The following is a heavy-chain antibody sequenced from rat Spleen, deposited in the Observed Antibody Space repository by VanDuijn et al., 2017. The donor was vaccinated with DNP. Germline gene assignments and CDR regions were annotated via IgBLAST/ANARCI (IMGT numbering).Heavy chain of an antibody. J-gene: IGHJ4*01. CDR1: GFTFSNYV. CDR2: IGSTGGST. D-gene: IGHD1-11*01. Sequence: EVQLVESGGGLVQPGRYLKLPCAASGFTFSNYVMAWVRPTPKKGLEWVATIGSTGGSTYYRNSVEGRFSISRDNAKSTLYLQMDSLRSEDKATYYCATVEGRDAVGRGTSVTVSA. V-gene: IGHV5-7*01. CDR3: ATVEGRDA.